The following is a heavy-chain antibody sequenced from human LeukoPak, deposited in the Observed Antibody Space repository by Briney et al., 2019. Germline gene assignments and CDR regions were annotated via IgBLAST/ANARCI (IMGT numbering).Heavy chain of an antibody. J-gene: IGHJ6*02. CDR1: GGSFSGYY. Sequence: PSETLSLTCAVYGGSFSGYYWSWIRQPPGKGLEWIGEINHSGTINYNPSLKSRVTISVDTSKNQFSLKLSSVTAADTAVYYCASSVNIYYYGMDVWGQGTTVTVSS. D-gene: IGHD2/OR15-2a*01. CDR2: INHSGTI. V-gene: IGHV4-34*01. CDR3: ASSVNIYYYGMDV.